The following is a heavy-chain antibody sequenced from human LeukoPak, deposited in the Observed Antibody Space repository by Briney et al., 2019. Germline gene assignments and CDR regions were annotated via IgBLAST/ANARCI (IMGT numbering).Heavy chain of an antibody. V-gene: IGHV3-48*01. Sequence: GGSLRLSCAASGFTFSSYSMNWVRQAPGKGLEWVSYISSSSSTIYYADSVKGRSTISRDNAKNSLYLQMNSPRVEDTAVYYCARDRMCDIWGQGAMVTVSS. J-gene: IGHJ3*02. CDR3: ARDRMCDI. CDR2: ISSSSSTI. CDR1: GFTFSSYS.